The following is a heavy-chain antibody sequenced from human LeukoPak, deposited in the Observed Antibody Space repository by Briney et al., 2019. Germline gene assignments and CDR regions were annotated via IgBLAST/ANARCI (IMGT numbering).Heavy chain of an antibody. J-gene: IGHJ6*02. CDR1: GGSISSTEW. CDR3: ARVSPIAAAGSSYYYAIDV. V-gene: IGHV4-4*02. CDR2: IFHTGTT. Sequence: SETLSLTCGVSGGSISSTEWWSWVRQPPGKGLEWIGEIFHTGTTTYNPSLKSRVAMSVDTSRNQFSLKLNSVTAADTAVYYCARVSPIAAAGSSYYYAIDVWGQGTTVTVSS. D-gene: IGHD6-25*01.